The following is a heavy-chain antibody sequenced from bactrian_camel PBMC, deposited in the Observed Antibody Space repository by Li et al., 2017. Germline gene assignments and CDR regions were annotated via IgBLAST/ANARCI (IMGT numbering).Heavy chain of an antibody. D-gene: IGHD1*01. CDR3: AKGRREGVPVGWPYNL. J-gene: IGHJ4*01. CDR2: INAAGSST. CDR1: GFTFSSYV. V-gene: IGHV3S40*01. Sequence: DVQLVESGGGLVQPGGSLRLSCAASGFTFSSYVMSWVRQAPGKGLEWVSTINAAGSSTYYAESVKGRFTISRDNDKNTPYLQLNSLKTEDTAMYYCAKGRREGVPVGWPYNLRGQGTQVTVS.